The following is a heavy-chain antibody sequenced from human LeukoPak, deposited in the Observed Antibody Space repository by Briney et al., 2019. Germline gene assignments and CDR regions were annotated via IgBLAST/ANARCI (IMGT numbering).Heavy chain of an antibody. Sequence: QPGRSLRLSCAASGFTFSSYGMHWVRQAPGKGLEWVAVISYDGSNKYYADSVKGRFTISRDNSKNTLYLQMNSLRAEDTAVYYCAKDGAMVRGVALDYWGQGTLVTVSS. CDR1: GFTFSSYG. J-gene: IGHJ4*02. CDR2: ISYDGSNK. CDR3: AKDGAMVRGVALDY. V-gene: IGHV3-30*18. D-gene: IGHD3-10*01.